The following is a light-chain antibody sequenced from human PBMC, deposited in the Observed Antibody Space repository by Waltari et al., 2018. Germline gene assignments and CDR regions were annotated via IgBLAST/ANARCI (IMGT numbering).Light chain of an antibody. Sequence: DIVMTQSPDSLAVSLGERTTINCKSSQTILYNSNDKNYLAWYQQKPGQPPKLLISWASTRESGVPDRFSGSGSGTDFTLTISSLQAEDVAIYHCQQYYSTPYTFGQGTKLEIK. CDR1: QTILYNSNDKNY. CDR3: QQYYSTPYT. CDR2: WAS. J-gene: IGKJ2*01. V-gene: IGKV4-1*01.